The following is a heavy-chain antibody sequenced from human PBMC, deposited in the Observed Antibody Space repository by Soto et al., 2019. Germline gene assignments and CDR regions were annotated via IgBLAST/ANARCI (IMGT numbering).Heavy chain of an antibody. J-gene: IGHJ4*02. CDR1: GGSITPYF. D-gene: IGHD3-16*01. Sequence: PSETLSLTCTVSGGSITPYFWSWIRQPPGKGLEWIGHIYYNGNSNYNSSLKSRVTMSVDTSKSQFSLRLSSVTAADTAFYYCAREGDIPYFDHCGQGTLVIVSS. CDR3: AREGDIPYFDH. CDR2: IYYNGNS. V-gene: IGHV4-59*01.